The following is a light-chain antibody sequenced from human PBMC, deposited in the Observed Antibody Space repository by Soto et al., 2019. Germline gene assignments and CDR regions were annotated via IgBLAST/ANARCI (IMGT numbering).Light chain of an antibody. CDR1: QSIPNY. J-gene: IGKJ5*01. Sequence: DSQMTQSPSSVSASVGDRFSITLRASQSIPNYLTWYQQKPGKAPKLLIFAASSLQSGVPSRFSGSGSGTDFTLTITSLQPEDFATYYCQQTYSTPETFGQGTRLEIK. V-gene: IGKV1-39*01. CDR3: QQTYSTPET. CDR2: AAS.